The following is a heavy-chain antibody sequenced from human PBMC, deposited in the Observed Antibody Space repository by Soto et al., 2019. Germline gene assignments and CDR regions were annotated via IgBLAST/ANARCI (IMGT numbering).Heavy chain of an antibody. J-gene: IGHJ3*02. D-gene: IGHD2-21*01. CDR1: GGFVSSGSYY. CDR2: IYYSGST. CDR3: ARGGGDNMAFDI. V-gene: IGHV4-61*01. Sequence: PSETLSLTCTVSGGFVSSGSYYWSWIRQPPGKGLEWIGYIYYSGSTNYNPSLKSRVTISVDTSKDQFSLKLSSVTAADTAVYYCARGGGDNMAFDIWGQGTRVTVSS.